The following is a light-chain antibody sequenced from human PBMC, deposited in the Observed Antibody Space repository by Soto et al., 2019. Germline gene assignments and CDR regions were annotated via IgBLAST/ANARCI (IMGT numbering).Light chain of an antibody. CDR3: NSFTSSNTYL. CDR2: DVS. CDR1: SSDVGGFDH. Sequence: QSVLTQPASVSGSPGQSLTISCTGASSDVGGFDHVSWYQQHPGKVPRLLIYDVSSRPSGVSDRFSGSKSGNTASLTISGLQAEDEAYYYRNSFTSSNTYLSGTGT. J-gene: IGLJ1*01. V-gene: IGLV2-14*03.